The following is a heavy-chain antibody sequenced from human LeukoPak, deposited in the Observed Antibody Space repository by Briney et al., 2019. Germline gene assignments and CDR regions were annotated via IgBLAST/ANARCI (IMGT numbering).Heavy chain of an antibody. CDR2: IKQDGSEK. J-gene: IGHJ4*02. CDR3: ARDRRIAY. CDR1: GFTFSTYW. Sequence: GGSLRLSCAASGFTFSTYWMNWVRQAPGKGLEWVANIKQDGSEKYYVDSVKGRFTISRDNAKNSLYLQINSLGAEDTAVYYCARDRRIAYWGQGTLVTVSS. V-gene: IGHV3-7*03.